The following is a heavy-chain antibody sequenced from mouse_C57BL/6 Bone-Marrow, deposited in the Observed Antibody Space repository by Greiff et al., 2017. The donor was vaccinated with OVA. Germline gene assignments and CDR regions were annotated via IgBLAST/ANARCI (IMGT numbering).Heavy chain of an antibody. CDR3: AREGSNSYAMDY. J-gene: IGHJ4*01. D-gene: IGHD2-5*01. V-gene: IGHV5-4*01. Sequence: EVKLLESGGGLVKPGGSLKLSCAASGFTFSSYAMSWVRQTPEKRLEWVATISDGGSYTYYPDNVKGRFTISSDNAKNNLYLQMSHLKSEDTAMYYCAREGSNSYAMDYWGQGTSVTVSS. CDR1: GFTFSSYA. CDR2: ISDGGSYT.